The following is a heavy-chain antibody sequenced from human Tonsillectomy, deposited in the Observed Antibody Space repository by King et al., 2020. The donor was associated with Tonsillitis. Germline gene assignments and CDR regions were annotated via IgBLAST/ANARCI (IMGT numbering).Heavy chain of an antibody. V-gene: IGHV4-34*01. CDR1: GGSFSDYS. J-gene: IGHJ4*02. D-gene: IGHD3-22*01. CDR3: ARGRRNYYDSSGYYYFFDY. Sequence: VQLQQWGAGLLKPSETLSLPCAVFGGSFSDYSWSWLRQPPRKGLEWIGEINHGGGTNYNPSLKSRVTISVDTSKNQFSLKLSSVTAADTAVYYCARGRRNYYDSSGYYYFFDYWGQGTLVTVSS. CDR2: INHGGGT.